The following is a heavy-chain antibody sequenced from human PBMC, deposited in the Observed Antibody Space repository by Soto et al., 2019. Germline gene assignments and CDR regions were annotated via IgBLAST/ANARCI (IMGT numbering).Heavy chain of an antibody. J-gene: IGHJ4*02. V-gene: IGHV3-23*01. Sequence: PGGSLRLSCASSGFTFSTYAIIWVRQAPGKGLYWVSAISTSVGSTYYTDSVKGRFTISRDNSKNTLYLQMNSLRAEDTAVYYCAKGGQSYDYWGQGTLVTVSS. CDR1: GFTFSTYA. D-gene: IGHD3-10*01. CDR3: AKGGQSYDY. CDR2: ISTSVGST.